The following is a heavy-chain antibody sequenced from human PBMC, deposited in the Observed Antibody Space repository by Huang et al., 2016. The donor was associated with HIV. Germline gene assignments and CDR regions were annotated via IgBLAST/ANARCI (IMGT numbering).Heavy chain of an antibody. CDR2: MPDGGRT. CDR1: FASISGHSTY. V-gene: IGHV4-39*02. CDR3: ASGPVIVSISRFYFEQ. D-gene: IGHD3-22*01. J-gene: IGHJ4*02. Sequence: LLLRESGSGLVKTSETMSLSCTVAFASISGHSTYWTWVRQSPGKGLEWIAGMPDGGRTYYNPSLKSRVSMSLDTSHNQYFSLTLASVTAADTAVYFCASGPVIVSISRFYFEQWGPGILVTV.